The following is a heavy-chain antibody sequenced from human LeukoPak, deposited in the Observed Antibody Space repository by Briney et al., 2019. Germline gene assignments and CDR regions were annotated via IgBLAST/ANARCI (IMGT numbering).Heavy chain of an antibody. CDR2: ISGSGGST. Sequence: VGSLRLSCAASGFTFSSYAMSWVRQAPGKGLEWVSAISGSGGSTYYADSVKGRFTISRDNSKNTLYLQMNSLRADDTAVYYCAKDRDQEYYYYYMDVWGKGTTVAVSS. D-gene: IGHD2-2*01. CDR1: GFTFSSYA. J-gene: IGHJ6*03. V-gene: IGHV3-23*01. CDR3: AKDRDQEYYYYYMDV.